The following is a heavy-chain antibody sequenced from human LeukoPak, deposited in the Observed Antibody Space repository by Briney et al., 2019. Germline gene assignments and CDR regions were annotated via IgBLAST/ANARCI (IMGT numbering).Heavy chain of an antibody. J-gene: IGHJ4*02. Sequence: GGSLRLSCAASGFTFSNYFMSWIRQAPGKGLEWVANIKQDGSEIYYVDSVKGRSTISRDNAKNSVSLQMNSLRAEDTAVYYCAKLLVGSSWYYFDYWGQGTLVTVSS. CDR1: GFTFSNYF. CDR3: AKLLVGSSWYYFDY. D-gene: IGHD6-13*01. CDR2: IKQDGSEI. V-gene: IGHV3-7*03.